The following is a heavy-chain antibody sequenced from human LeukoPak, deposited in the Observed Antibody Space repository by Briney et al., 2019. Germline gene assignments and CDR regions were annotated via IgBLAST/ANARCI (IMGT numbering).Heavy chain of an antibody. J-gene: IGHJ4*02. Sequence: GGSLRLSCAASGFTFSSYWVSWVRQAPGKGLEWVANIKQDGSEKYYVDSVKGRFTISRDNAKNSLYLQMNSLRAEDTAVYYCARDQDWAFDYWGQGILVTVSS. CDR3: ARDQDWAFDY. CDR2: IKQDGSEK. CDR1: GFTFSSYW. D-gene: IGHD3/OR15-3a*01. V-gene: IGHV3-7*01.